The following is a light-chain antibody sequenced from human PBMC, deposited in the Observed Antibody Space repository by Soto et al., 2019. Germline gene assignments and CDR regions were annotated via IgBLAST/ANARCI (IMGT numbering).Light chain of an antibody. J-gene: IGKJ2*01. V-gene: IGKV3-20*01. CDR2: VAS. Sequence: EIVLTQSPCTLSLSPGERATLSCRASESIRNNYLACYQQKPAHAPSLLIFVASSRAAGIPDRFSGSGSGKDFTIIISRLEPEDFAVYYCQYYADSSYTFGQGTKLEIK. CDR3: QYYADSSYT. CDR1: ESIRNNY.